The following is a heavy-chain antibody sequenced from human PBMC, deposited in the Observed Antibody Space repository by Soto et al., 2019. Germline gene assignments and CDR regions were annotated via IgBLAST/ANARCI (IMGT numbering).Heavy chain of an antibody. CDR2: IYSGGST. D-gene: IGHD2-15*01. CDR3: ARERRGCTGGSCYRDYYYYMDV. V-gene: IGHV3-53*04. J-gene: IGHJ6*03. CDR1: GFTVSSNY. Sequence: GGSLRLSCAASGFTVSSNYMSWVRQAPGTGLGWVSVIYSGGSTYYADSVKGRFTISRHNSKNTLYLQMNSLRAEDTAVYYCARERRGCTGGSCYRDYYYYMDVWGKGTTVTVSS.